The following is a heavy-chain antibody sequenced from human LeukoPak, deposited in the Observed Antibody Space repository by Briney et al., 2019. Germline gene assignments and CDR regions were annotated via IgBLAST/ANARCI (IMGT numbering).Heavy chain of an antibody. CDR2: ISWNSGSI. J-gene: IGHJ4*02. D-gene: IGHD4-17*01. CDR3: AKALDYGDYDIGGY. CDR1: GFTFDDYA. Sequence: GGSLRLSCAASGFTFDDYAMHWVLQAPGKGLEWVSGISWNSGSIGYADSVKGRFTISRDNAKNSLYLQMNSLRAEDTALYYCAKALDYGDYDIGGYWGQGTLVTVSS. V-gene: IGHV3-9*01.